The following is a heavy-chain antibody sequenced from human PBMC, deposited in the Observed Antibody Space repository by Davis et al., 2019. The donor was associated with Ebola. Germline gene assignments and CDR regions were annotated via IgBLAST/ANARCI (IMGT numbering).Heavy chain of an antibody. D-gene: IGHD3-3*01. J-gene: IGHJ6*03. CDR3: ARTISAPYYMDV. V-gene: IGHV4-39*07. CDR1: GGSISSSSYY. Sequence: SETLSLTCTVSGGSISSSSYYWGWIRQPPGKGLEWIGSIYYSGSTNYNPSLKSRVTISVDTSKNQFSLKLSSVTAADTAVYYCARTISAPYYMDVWGKGTTVTVSS. CDR2: IYYSGST.